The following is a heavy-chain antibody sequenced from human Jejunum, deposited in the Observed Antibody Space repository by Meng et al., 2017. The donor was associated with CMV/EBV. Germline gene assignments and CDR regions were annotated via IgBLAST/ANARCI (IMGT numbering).Heavy chain of an antibody. J-gene: IGHJ5*02. V-gene: IGHV3-30*04. CDR2: ISYDGSNK. CDR3: ARGGRYCLETNCLNWFDP. D-gene: IGHD2-15*01. Sequence: FTFRNYGLHWVRQAPGKGLEWVAVISYDGSNKYYADSLKGRFTISRDNSKNTVYLQMNSLRAEDTAIYYCARGGRYCLETNCLNWFDPWGQGTLVTVSS. CDR1: FTFRNYG.